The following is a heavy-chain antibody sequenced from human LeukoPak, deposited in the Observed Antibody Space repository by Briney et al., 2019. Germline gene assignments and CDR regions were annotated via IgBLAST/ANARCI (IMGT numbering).Heavy chain of an antibody. V-gene: IGHV4-61*05. J-gene: IGHJ3*02. CDR2: IYYSGST. CDR3: ARAEEGYGAGGAFDI. Sequence: SETLSLTCTVSGGSISRSSYYWGWIRQPPGKGLEWIGYIYYSGSTNYNPSLKSRVTISVDTSKNQFSLKLSSVTAADTAVYYCARAEEGYGAGGAFDIWGQGTMVTVSS. D-gene: IGHD4-17*01. CDR1: GGSISRSSYY.